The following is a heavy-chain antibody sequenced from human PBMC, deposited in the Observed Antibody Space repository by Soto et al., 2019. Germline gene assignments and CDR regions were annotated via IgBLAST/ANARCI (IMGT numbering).Heavy chain of an antibody. D-gene: IGHD6-13*01. CDR2: IYPGDSET. CDR3: ARSSRSSPYFDY. J-gene: IGHJ4*02. CDR1: GYTFSNFW. V-gene: IGHV5-51*01. Sequence: GESLKISSQCSGYTFSNFWIAWVRQLPGKGLEYMGIIYPGDSETRYSPSFHGKVTISADRSIGTAYLQWSSLEASDSAFYFCARSSRSSPYFDYWGQGALVTVSS.